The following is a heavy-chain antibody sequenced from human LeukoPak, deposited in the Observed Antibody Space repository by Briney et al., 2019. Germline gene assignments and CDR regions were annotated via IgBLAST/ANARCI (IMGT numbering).Heavy chain of an antibody. CDR2: IYHTGST. CDR1: GVSITSHYW. CDR3: AVAGTGYLGNYFDY. J-gene: IGHJ4*02. D-gene: IGHD6-19*01. Sequence: SETLSLTCAVSGVSITSHYWWSWVRQPPGTGLEWIGEIYHTGSTNYNPSLKSRVTISVDKSKNQVSLNLRSVTAADTAVYYCAVAGTGYLGNYFDYWGQGTLVTVSS. V-gene: IGHV4-4*02.